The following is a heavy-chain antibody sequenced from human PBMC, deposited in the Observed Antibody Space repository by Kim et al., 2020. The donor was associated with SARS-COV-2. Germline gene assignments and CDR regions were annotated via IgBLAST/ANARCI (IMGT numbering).Heavy chain of an antibody. J-gene: IGHJ4*02. D-gene: IGHD6-6*01. CDR1: GFTFSGSA. V-gene: IGHV3-73*01. Sequence: GGSLRLSCAASGFTFSGSAMHWVRQASGKGLEWVGRIRSKANSYATAYAASVKGRFTISRDDSKNTAYLQMNSLKTEDTAVYYCIAAPPGDFDYWGQGTLVTVSS. CDR3: IAAPPGDFDY. CDR2: IRSKANSYAT.